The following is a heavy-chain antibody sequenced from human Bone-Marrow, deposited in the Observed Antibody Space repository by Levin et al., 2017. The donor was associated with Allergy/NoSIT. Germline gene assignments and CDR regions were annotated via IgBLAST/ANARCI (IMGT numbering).Heavy chain of an antibody. J-gene: IGHJ6*03. V-gene: IGHV5-51*01. CDR1: GYSFTSYW. Sequence: GESLKISCKGSGYSFTSYWIGWVRQMPGKGLEWMGIIYPGDSDTRYSPSFQGQVTISADKSISTAYLQWSSLKASDTAMYYCARHRPPVNPRSHITMVRGVIWGYYMDVWGKGTTVTVSS. D-gene: IGHD3-10*01. CDR3: ARHRPPVNPRSHITMVRGVIWGYYMDV. CDR2: IYPGDSDT.